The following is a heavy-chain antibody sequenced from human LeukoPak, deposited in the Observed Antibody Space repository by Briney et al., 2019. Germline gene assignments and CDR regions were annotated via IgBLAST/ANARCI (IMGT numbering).Heavy chain of an antibody. J-gene: IGHJ5*02. D-gene: IGHD2-15*01. Sequence: SETLSLTCAVSGYSISSGYYWGWIRQPPGKGLEWIGSIYHSGSTYYNPSLKSRVTISVDTSKNQFSLKLSSVTAADTAVYYCARDSVDNCSGGSCYSGGLDPWGQGTLVTVSS. CDR1: GYSISSGYY. CDR2: IYHSGST. V-gene: IGHV4-38-2*02. CDR3: ARDSVDNCSGGSCYSGGLDP.